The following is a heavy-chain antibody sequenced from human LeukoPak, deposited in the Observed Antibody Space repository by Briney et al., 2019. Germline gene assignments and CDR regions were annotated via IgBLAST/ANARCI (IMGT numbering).Heavy chain of an antibody. CDR1: GFTFSSYA. CDR3: ANLGFRIVGARSGAFDI. Sequence: PGGSLRLSCAASGFTFSSYAMSWVRQAPGKGLEWVSAISGSGGSTYYADSVKGRFTISRDNSKNTLYLQMNSLRAEDTAVYYCANLGFRIVGARSGAFDIWGQGTMVTVSS. J-gene: IGHJ3*02. CDR2: ISGSGGST. D-gene: IGHD1-26*01. V-gene: IGHV3-23*01.